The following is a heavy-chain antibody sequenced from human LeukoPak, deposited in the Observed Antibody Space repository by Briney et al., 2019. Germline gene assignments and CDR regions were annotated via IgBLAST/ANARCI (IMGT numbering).Heavy chain of an antibody. CDR1: GGSVNSHY. CDR3: VRRDTGWNYFDY. CDR2: IYSTGES. J-gene: IGHJ4*02. V-gene: IGHV4-4*08. D-gene: IGHD6-19*01. Sequence: SETLSLTCAVSGGSVNSHYWGWIRQPPGKGLQWIGNIYSTGESKYNPSLKSRVSISLDTSNSHLSLNLTSVPAADTAIYYCVRRDTGWNYFDYWGQGILVTVSS.